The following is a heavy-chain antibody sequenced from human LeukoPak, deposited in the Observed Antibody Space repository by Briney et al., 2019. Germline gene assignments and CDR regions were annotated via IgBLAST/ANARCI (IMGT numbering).Heavy chain of an antibody. CDR3: ASSRTVSWNWFDP. CDR2: INPNSGGT. D-gene: IGHD1-1*01. Sequence: ASMKVSCRASGYTFTGYYMHWVRQAPGQGLEWMGWINPNSGGTNYAQKFQGRVTMTRDTSISTAYMELSRLRSDDTAVYYCASSRTVSWNWFDPWGQGTLVTVSS. J-gene: IGHJ5*02. V-gene: IGHV1-2*02. CDR1: GYTFTGYY.